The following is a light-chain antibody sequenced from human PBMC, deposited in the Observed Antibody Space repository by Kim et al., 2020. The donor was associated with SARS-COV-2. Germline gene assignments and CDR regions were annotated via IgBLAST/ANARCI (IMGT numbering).Light chain of an antibody. Sequence: GQRDTISCSGRSSNIGSKTVSWYQLRTGTAPKLLIYNNNQRPSGVPDRFSGSKSGPSASLAISGLQSEDEADYYCAAWDERLNEGVFGGGTQLTVL. CDR2: NNN. CDR1: SSNIGSKT. V-gene: IGLV1-44*01. CDR3: AAWDERLNEGV. J-gene: IGLJ2*01.